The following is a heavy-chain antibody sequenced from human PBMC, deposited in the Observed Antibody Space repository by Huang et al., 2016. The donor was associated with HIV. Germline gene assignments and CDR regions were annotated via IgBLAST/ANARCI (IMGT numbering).Heavy chain of an antibody. Sequence: EVQLVESGGGLVQPGGSLRLSCAASGFTFSSYWMHWVRQVPGKGVGWVAGINSDGSSSGYADSVKGRFTVSRDNAKNTVNLQMNSLRVEDTGVYYCVRDPRIQSWLNYFDYWGQGTLVSVSS. J-gene: IGHJ4*02. CDR2: INSDGSSS. CDR1: GFTFSSYW. V-gene: IGHV3-74*01. D-gene: IGHD3-22*01. CDR3: VRDPRIQSWLNYFDY.